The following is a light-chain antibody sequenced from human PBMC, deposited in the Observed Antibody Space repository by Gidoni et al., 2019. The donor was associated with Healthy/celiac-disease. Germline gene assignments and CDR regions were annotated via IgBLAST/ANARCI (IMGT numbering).Light chain of an antibody. CDR3: STWDYRLSASVV. V-gene: IGLV1-44*01. Sequence: QSALTQQASVSGTAGQKVTVSRSGNSNNVGSYAVGWYQQISHGAPKTVMFGNSLPSGIPDRFSGSKSGTTASLTISGLQPEDDSDYYCSTWDYRLSASVVFGGGTKLTVL. J-gene: IGLJ2*01. CDR2: GNS. CDR1: SNNVGSYA.